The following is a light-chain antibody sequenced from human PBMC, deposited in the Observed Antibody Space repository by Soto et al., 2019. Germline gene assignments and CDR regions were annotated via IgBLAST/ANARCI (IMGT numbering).Light chain of an antibody. V-gene: IGKV1-5*03. CDR1: QLISSW. Sequence: DIQMTHSPSTLSASVGDSITITCRASQLISSWLAWYQQKPGKAPKLLIYKASTLKSGVPSRFSGSGSGTEFTLTISSLQPDDFANYYCQHYNSYSEAFGQGTKVDIK. J-gene: IGKJ1*01. CDR3: QHYNSYSEA. CDR2: KAS.